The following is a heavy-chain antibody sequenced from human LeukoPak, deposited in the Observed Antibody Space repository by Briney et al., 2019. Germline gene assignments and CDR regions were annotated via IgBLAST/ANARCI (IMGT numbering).Heavy chain of an antibody. J-gene: IGHJ4*02. CDR2: IYPGDSDT. CDR3: ARGTRGYCSGGSCYSTTY. CDR1: GYIFTSYW. Sequence: GESLKISCKGSGYIFTSYWIGWVRQMPGKGLEWMGIIYPGDSDTRYSPSFQGQVTISADKSISTAYLQWSSLKASDTAMYYCARGTRGYCSGGSCYSTTYWGQGTLVTVSS. V-gene: IGHV5-51*01. D-gene: IGHD2-15*01.